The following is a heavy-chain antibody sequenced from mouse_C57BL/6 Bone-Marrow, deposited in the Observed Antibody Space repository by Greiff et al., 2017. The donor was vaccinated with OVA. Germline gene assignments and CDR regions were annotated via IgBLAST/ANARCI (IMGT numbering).Heavy chain of an antibody. CDR3: ARECYGSSPWFAY. J-gene: IGHJ3*01. Sequence: EVQLQESGPGLVKPSQSLSLTCSVTGYSITSGYYWNWIRQFPGNKLEWMGYISYDGSNNYNPSLKNRISITRDTSKNQFFLKLNSVTTEDTATYYCARECYGSSPWFAYWGQGTLVTVSA. D-gene: IGHD1-1*01. CDR2: ISYDGSN. CDR1: GYSITSGYY. V-gene: IGHV3-6*01.